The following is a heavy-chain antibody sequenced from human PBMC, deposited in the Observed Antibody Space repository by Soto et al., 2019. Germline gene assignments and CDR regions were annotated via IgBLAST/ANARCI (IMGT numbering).Heavy chain of an antibody. D-gene: IGHD2-15*01. J-gene: IGHJ4*02. Sequence: ASVKVSCKASGYTFTSYGISWVRQAPGQGLEWMGWISAYNGNTNYAQKLQGRVTMTTDTSTSTAYMELRSLRSDDTAVYYCARVTLKRGYCSGGSCHGIFDYWGQGTLVTVPS. CDR2: ISAYNGNT. CDR3: ARVTLKRGYCSGGSCHGIFDY. CDR1: GYTFTSYG. V-gene: IGHV1-18*01.